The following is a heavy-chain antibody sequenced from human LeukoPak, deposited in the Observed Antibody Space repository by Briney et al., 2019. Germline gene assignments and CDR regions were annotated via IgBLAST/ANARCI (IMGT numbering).Heavy chain of an antibody. CDR1: GGSITTTTYY. Sequence: SETLSLTCTVSGGSITTTTYYWDWIRQPPGKGLEWIGSINYSGNTYYNPSLKNRVTTSLDASKNQFSLKLSSVTVADTAVYYCARRRYSCTWNWFDPWGQGTPVTVSS. CDR2: INYSGNT. CDR3: ARRRYSCTWNWFDP. D-gene: IGHD5-18*01. J-gene: IGHJ5*02. V-gene: IGHV4-39*01.